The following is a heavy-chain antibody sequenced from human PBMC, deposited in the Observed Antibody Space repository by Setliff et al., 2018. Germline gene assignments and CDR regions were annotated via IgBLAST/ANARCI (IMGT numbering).Heavy chain of an antibody. J-gene: IGHJ5*02. Sequence: SETLSLTCTVSGGSINNYHWNWIRQPPGKGLEWIGYVGYNGNTHYNPSLNSRVTMSVDTSKNQFSLKMTSMTAADTAVYYCARASWYYDFWSGSEGSGWFDPWGQGTLVTVSS. CDR3: ARASWYYDFWSGSEGSGWFDP. CDR2: VGYNGNT. V-gene: IGHV4-59*01. CDR1: GGSINNYH. D-gene: IGHD3-3*01.